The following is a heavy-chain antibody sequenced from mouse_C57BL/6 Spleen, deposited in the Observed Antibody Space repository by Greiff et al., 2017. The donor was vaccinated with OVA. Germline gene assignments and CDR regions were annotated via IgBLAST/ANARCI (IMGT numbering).Heavy chain of an antibody. CDR3: AREEVRGYFDY. V-gene: IGHV1-76*01. J-gene: IGHJ2*01. CDR2: IYPGSGNT. Sequence: VQLVESGAELVRPGASVQLSCKASGYTFTDYYINWVKQRPGQGLEWIARIYPGSGNTYYNEKFKGKATLTAEKSSSTAYMQLSSLTSEDSAVYFCAREEVRGYFDYWGQGTTLTVSS. D-gene: IGHD2-13*01. CDR1: GYTFTDYY.